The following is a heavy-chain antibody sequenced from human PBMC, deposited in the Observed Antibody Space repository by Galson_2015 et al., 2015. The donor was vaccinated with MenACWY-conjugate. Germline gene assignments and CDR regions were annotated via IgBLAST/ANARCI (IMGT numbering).Heavy chain of an antibody. CDR2: IYYRGRT. D-gene: IGHD2-2*01. J-gene: IGHJ4*02. CDR1: GGSISSYY. CDR3: ARGGASSQPFDC. Sequence: SETLSLTCSVSGGSISSYYWSWIRQPPGKRPEWIGLIYYRGRTYYNPSLSRRVTISIETSKNRVSLHLSSVTASDTAVYYCARGGASSQPFDCWGQGTLVTVSS. V-gene: IGHV4-59*01.